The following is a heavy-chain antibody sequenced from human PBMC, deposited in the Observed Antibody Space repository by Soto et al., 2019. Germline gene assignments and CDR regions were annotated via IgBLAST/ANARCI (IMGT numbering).Heavy chain of an antibody. V-gene: IGHV3-21*01. J-gene: IGHJ6*02. D-gene: IGHD3-10*01. CDR1: GFTCSSYS. CDR2: ISSSSSYI. CDR3: ARDRLLWFGESSSARYYYYGMDV. Sequence: RLCCAASGFTCSSYSMNWVRQAPGKGLAWASSISSSSSYIYYADSVKGRFTISRGNAKNSLYLQMNSLRAEDTAVYYCARDRLLWFGESSSARYYYYGMDVWGQGTTVTVSS.